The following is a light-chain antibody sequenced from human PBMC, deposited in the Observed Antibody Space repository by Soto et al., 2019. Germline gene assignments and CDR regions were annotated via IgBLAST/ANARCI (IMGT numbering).Light chain of an antibody. CDR1: QSVSSSY. CDR2: GAS. CDR3: QQYGSSPLT. Sequence: EIVLTQSPGTLSLSPGERATLSCRASQSVSSSYLAWYQQKPGQAPRLRIYGASSRATGIPDRFSGSGSETDFTLTISRLEPEDFAVYYCQQYGSSPLTFGGETKVDLK. V-gene: IGKV3-20*01. J-gene: IGKJ4*01.